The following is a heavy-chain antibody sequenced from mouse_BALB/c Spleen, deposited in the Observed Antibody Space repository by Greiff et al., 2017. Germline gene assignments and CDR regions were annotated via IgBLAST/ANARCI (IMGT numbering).Heavy chain of an antibody. J-gene: IGHJ4*01. CDR2: IDPETGGT. Sequence: QVQLQQSGAELVRPGASVTLSCKASGYTFTDYEMHWVKQTPVHGLEWIGAIDPETGGTAYNQKFKGKATLTADKSSSTAYMELRSLTSEDSAVYYCTRSDYDYDGGYAMDYWGQGTSVTVSS. CDR1: GYTFTDYE. V-gene: IGHV1-15*01. CDR3: TRSDYDYDGGYAMDY. D-gene: IGHD2-4*01.